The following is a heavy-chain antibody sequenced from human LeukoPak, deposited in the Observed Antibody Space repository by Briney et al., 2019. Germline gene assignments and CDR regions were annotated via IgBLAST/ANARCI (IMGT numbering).Heavy chain of an antibody. CDR3: ARVEKEYSSSWFVY. CDR2: INPNSGGT. CDR1: GGTFSSYA. Sequence: ASVKVSCKASGGTFSSYAISWVRQAPGQGLEWMGWINPNSGGTNYAQKFQGRVTMTRDTSISTAYMELSRLRSDDTAVYYCARVEKEYSSSWFVYWGQGTLVTVSS. V-gene: IGHV1-2*02. J-gene: IGHJ4*02. D-gene: IGHD6-13*01.